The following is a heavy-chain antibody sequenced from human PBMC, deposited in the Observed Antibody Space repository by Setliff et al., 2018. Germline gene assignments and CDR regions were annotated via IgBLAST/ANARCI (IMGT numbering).Heavy chain of an antibody. Sequence: SETLSLTCTVSGGSLSSGPYYWTWVRQPAGKGLEWIGHIYSTETTNYNPSLKSRVTISVDKSKNQFTPKLSSVTAADTAVYYCARFSGHNYGSFDNWGQGTLVTVSS. J-gene: IGHJ4*02. D-gene: IGHD5-18*01. CDR1: GGSLSSGPYY. CDR3: ARFSGHNYGSFDN. CDR2: IYSTETT. V-gene: IGHV4-61*10.